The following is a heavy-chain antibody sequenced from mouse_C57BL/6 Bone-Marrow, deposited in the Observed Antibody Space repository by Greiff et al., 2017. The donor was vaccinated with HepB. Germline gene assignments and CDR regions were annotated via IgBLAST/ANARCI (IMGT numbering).Heavy chain of an antibody. CDR1: GYSITSGYY. Sequence: VQLKESGPGLVKPSQSLSLTCSVTGYSITSGYYWNWIRQFPGNKLEWMGYISYDGSNNYNPSLKNRISITRDTSKNQFFLKLNSVTTEDTATYYCARDRDYYGSRRGYYFDYWGQGTTLTVSS. D-gene: IGHD1-1*01. CDR3: ARDRDYYGSRRGYYFDY. CDR2: ISYDGSN. V-gene: IGHV3-6*01. J-gene: IGHJ2*01.